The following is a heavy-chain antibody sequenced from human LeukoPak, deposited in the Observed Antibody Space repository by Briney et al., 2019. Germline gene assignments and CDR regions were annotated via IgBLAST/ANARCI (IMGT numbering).Heavy chain of an antibody. J-gene: IGHJ4*02. V-gene: IGHV3-53*01. CDR2: LYSDGTT. Sequence: GGSPRLSCAVSGLTVSGNYMSWVRQAPGKGLEWVSMLYSDGTTHYADSVKGRFTISRDNPKNTLYLQMNSLRAEDTAVYYCARWYCSNTNCFYDYWGQGTLVTVSS. CDR3: ARWYCSNTNCFYDY. CDR1: GLTVSGNY. D-gene: IGHD2-2*01.